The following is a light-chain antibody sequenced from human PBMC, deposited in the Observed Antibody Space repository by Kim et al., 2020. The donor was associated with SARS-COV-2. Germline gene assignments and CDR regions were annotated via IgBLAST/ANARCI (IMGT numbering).Light chain of an antibody. CDR3: SSYSTASAVV. Sequence: ITTACSGSSSDIGGYNYVSWYQRPQGKAPKLRIYDVTTRPSGVSDRFSGSKSANMASLTIFGLQAEDEADYYCSSYSTASAVVFGGGTRLTVL. CDR1: SSDIGGYNY. V-gene: IGLV2-14*03. CDR2: DVT. J-gene: IGLJ3*02.